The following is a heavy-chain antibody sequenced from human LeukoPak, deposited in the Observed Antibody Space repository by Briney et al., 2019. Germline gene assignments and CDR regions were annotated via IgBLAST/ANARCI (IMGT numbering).Heavy chain of an antibody. Sequence: GGSLRLSCAASGFTVSSNYMSWVRQVPGKGLEWVSVIYSGGSSIYYADSVQGRFTISRDNSKNTVYLQMNSLRAEDTAVYYCVRVGRGSTYGYVDYWGQGTLVTVSS. D-gene: IGHD5-18*01. CDR2: IYSGGSSI. V-gene: IGHV3-66*01. CDR3: VRVGRGSTYGYVDY. CDR1: GFTVSSNY. J-gene: IGHJ4*02.